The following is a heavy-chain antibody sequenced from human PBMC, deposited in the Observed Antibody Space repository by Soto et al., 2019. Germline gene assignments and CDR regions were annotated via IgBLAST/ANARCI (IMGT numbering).Heavy chain of an antibody. CDR1: GGSISSGGFY. CDR2: IYHSGST. D-gene: IGHD4-17*01. Sequence: SETLSLTCTVSGGSISSGGFYWNWIRQHPGKGLEWIGYIYHSGSTSYNPSLKSRVSISVDTSKNQFSLKMSSVTAADTAVYYCARESPDYGQGNWFDPWGQGTLVTVSS. V-gene: IGHV4-31*03. CDR3: ARESPDYGQGNWFDP. J-gene: IGHJ5*02.